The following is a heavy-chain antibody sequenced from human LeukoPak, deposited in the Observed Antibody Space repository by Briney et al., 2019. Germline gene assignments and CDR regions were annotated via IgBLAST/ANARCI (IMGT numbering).Heavy chain of an antibody. CDR3: ARWGHFDTSGYFVVDY. V-gene: IGHV3-30*03. CDR2: ISHDEKKK. J-gene: IGHJ4*02. D-gene: IGHD3-22*01. Sequence: QTGGSLRLSCAASGFTFSSHGMQWVRQAPGKGLEWVALISHDEKKKEYADSVKGRFSISRDNSKNTLYLQMNSLRAVDTAVYYCARWGHFDTSGYFVVDYWGQGTLVTVSS. CDR1: GFTFSSHG.